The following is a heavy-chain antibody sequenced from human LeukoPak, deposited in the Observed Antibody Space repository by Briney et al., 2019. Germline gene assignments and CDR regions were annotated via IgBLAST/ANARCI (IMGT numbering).Heavy chain of an antibody. V-gene: IGHV3-23*01. CDR2: ISGSGGST. Sequence: PSETLSLTCTVSGGSISSYYWSWIRQPPGKGLEWVSAISGSGGSTYYADSVKGRFTISRDNSKNTLYLQMNSLRAEDTAVYYCAKRLVPAAIFGVVVNWGQGTLVTVSS. CDR3: AKRLVPAAIFGVVVN. CDR1: GGSISSYY. D-gene: IGHD2-2*02. J-gene: IGHJ4*02.